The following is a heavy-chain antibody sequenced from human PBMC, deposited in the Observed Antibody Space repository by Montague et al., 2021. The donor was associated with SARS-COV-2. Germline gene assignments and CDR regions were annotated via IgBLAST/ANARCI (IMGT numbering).Heavy chain of an antibody. J-gene: IGHJ5*02. CDR3: ARERQEVGIYFDP. CDR2: ISYSGAT. D-gene: IGHD1-1*01. V-gene: IGHV4-39*07. Sequence: GWVRQAPGKGLDWVGSISYSGATYYNPSLETRVSISGDTSKSQFSLELRSVTAADTAVYYCARERQEVGIYFDPWGHGTLVTVSS.